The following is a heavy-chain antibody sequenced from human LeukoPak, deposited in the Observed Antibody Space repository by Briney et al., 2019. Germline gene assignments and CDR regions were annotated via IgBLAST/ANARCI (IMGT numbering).Heavy chain of an antibody. V-gene: IGHV3-43*02. J-gene: IGHJ4*02. D-gene: IGHD6-13*01. CDR2: ISGDGGST. Sequence: PGGSLRLSCAPCGFTLSVNVAHAGPQAPGKGLEWVSFISGDGGSTYYADSVKGRFTISRDNNKNSLYLQMNSLRTEDTALYYCAKDMSAGSWRYLDCWGQGTLVTVSS. CDR3: AKDMSAGSWRYLDC. CDR1: GFTLSVNV.